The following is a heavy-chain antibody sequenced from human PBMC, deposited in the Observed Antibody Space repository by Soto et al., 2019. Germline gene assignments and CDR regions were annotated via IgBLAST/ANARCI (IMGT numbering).Heavy chain of an antibody. CDR2: ISYDGSNK. Sequence: GGSLRLSCAASGFTFSSYGMHWGRQAPGKGLEWVAVISYDGSNKYYADSVKGRFTISRDNTKNTLYLQMNSLRAKDTAVYYCAKGEPAAAYGMDVWGQGTTVTVSS. CDR1: GFTFSSYG. J-gene: IGHJ6*02. D-gene: IGHD2-2*01. CDR3: AKGEPAAAYGMDV. V-gene: IGHV3-30*18.